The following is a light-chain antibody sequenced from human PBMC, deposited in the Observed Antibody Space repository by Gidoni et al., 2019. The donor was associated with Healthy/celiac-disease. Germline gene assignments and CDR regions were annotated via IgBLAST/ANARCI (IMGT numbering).Light chain of an antibody. V-gene: IGKV1-39*01. Sequence: IPMTPSPSALSASVGDRDTITCRASQSISSYLNWYQQKPGKATKLLIDAASSLQSGVPSRFSGSGSGTDFTLTISSLQPEDFATYYCQQSYSTPWTFGQGTKVEIK. CDR2: AAS. J-gene: IGKJ1*01. CDR1: QSISSY. CDR3: QQSYSTPWT.